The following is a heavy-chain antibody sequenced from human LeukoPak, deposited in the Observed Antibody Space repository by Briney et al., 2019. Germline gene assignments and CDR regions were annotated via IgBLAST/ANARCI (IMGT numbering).Heavy chain of an antibody. V-gene: IGHV3-74*01. D-gene: IGHD3-10*01. Sequence: GGSLRLSCAASGFTFRNYWMHRVRQAPGKGLVWVSSIEGDGSRTNYADSVKGRFTISRDNAENTLYLQMNSLRAEDTAVYFCARATSGTSYEFWGRGTLVTVSS. CDR2: IEGDGSRT. J-gene: IGHJ4*02. CDR3: ARATSGTSYEF. CDR1: GFTFRNYW.